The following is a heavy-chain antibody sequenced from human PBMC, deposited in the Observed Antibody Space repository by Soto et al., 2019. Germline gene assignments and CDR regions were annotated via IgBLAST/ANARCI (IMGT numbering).Heavy chain of an antibody. CDR3: AKKHCSSTSCYPTYYYYYGMDV. CDR2: ISYDGSNK. V-gene: IGHV3-30*18. Sequence: GGSLRLSCAASGFTFSSYGMHWVRQAPGKGLEWVAVISYDGSNKNYADSVKGRFTISRDNSKNTLYLQMNSLRAEDTAVYYCAKKHCSSTSCYPTYYYYYGMDVWGRGTTVTVSS. D-gene: IGHD2-2*01. J-gene: IGHJ6*02. CDR1: GFTFSSYG.